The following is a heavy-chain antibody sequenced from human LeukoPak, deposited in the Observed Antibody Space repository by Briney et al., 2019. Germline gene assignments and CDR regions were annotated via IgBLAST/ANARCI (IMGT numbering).Heavy chain of an antibody. CDR1: GGSFSGYY. J-gene: IGHJ4*02. Sequence: SETLSLTCAVYGGSFSGYYWSWIRQPPGKGLEWIGEINHSGSTNYNPSLKSRVTISVDTSKNQFSLKLSSVTAADTAVYYCARPRAMVRGNYFDYWGQGTLVTVSS. D-gene: IGHD3-10*01. CDR3: ARPRAMVRGNYFDY. V-gene: IGHV4-34*01. CDR2: INHSGST.